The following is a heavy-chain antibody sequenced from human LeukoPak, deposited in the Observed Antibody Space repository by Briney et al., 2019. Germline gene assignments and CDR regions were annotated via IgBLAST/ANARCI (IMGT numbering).Heavy chain of an antibody. J-gene: IGHJ3*02. CDR1: GGTFSSYA. D-gene: IGHD5-18*01. V-gene: IGHV1-69*05. CDR3: AGYVDTATPNAFDI. Sequence: SVKVSCKASGGTFSSYAISWVRQAPGQGLEWMGGIIPIFGTANYAQKFQGRVTITTDESTSTAYMELSSLRSEDTAVYYCAGYVDTATPNAFDIWGQGTMVTVSS. CDR2: IIPIFGTA.